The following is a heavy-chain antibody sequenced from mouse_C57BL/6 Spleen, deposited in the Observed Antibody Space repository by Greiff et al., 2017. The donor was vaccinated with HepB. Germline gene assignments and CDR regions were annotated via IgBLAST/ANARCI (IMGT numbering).Heavy chain of an antibody. CDR2: IDPSDSET. CDR1: GYTFTSYW. D-gene: IGHD1-1*01. J-gene: IGHJ4*01. V-gene: IGHV1-52*01. CDR3: ARGRGNYYGSSPLGAMDY. Sequence: QVQLQQPGAELVRPGSSVKLSCKASGYTFTSYWMHWVKQRPIQGLEWIGNIDPSDSETHYNQKFKDKATLTVDKSSRTAYMQLSSLTSEDSAVYYCARGRGNYYGSSPLGAMDYWGQGTSVTVSS.